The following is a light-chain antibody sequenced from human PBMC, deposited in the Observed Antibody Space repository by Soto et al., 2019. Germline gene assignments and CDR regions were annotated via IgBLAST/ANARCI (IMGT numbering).Light chain of an antibody. CDR3: QHYDSSPPKYT. CDR1: QTISSSY. CDR2: GAS. J-gene: IGKJ2*01. V-gene: IGKV3-20*01. Sequence: EIVLTQSPGTLSLSPGERATLSCRASQTISSSYLAWYQQKPGQAPRLLIFGASCRATNIPDRFSGSGSGTDFTLTISRLQPEDFAVYNCQHYDSSPPKYTFGQGTKLEIK.